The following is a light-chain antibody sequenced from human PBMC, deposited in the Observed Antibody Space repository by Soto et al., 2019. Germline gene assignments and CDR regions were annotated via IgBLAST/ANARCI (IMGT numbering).Light chain of an antibody. J-gene: IGKJ1*01. Sequence: EIVLPQSPGTLSLSPGERATLSCRASQSVIRSYLAWYQQKPGQAPRXXIYGASSRETGIRDRFSGSGSGTEFTLTISGLQSGDSATYYCQQYNSYSPTFGQGTKVDIK. CDR2: GAS. V-gene: IGKV3-20*01. CDR1: QSVIRSY. CDR3: QQYNSYSPT.